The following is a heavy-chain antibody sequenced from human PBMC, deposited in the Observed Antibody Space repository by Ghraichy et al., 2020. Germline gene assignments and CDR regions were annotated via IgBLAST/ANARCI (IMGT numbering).Heavy chain of an antibody. J-gene: IGHJ4*02. V-gene: IGHV3-23*01. CDR2: ISVRGDGE. Sequence: GGSLRLSCTASGFTFDSYAMTWVRQAPGKGLEWVSGISVRGDGEYYADSVKGRFTISRDNSQKTVYLQMNSLRAEDTALYYCAKPSIQAAHPLPNADYWGQGTLVTVSS. CDR1: GFTFDSYA. CDR3: AKPSIQAAHPLPNADY. D-gene: IGHD6-6*01.